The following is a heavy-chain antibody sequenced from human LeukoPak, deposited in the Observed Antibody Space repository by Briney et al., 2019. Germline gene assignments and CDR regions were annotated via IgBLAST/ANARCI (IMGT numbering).Heavy chain of an antibody. D-gene: IGHD6-19*01. J-gene: IGHJ4*02. Sequence: SETLSLTCTVSGGSISSYYWSWIRQPPGKGLEWIGYIYYSGSTNYNPSLKSRVTISVDTSKNQFSLKLSSVTAADTAVYYCARDTSSGWYDYWGQGTLVTVSS. CDR2: IYYSGST. CDR3: ARDTSSGWYDY. CDR1: GGSISSYY. V-gene: IGHV4-59*01.